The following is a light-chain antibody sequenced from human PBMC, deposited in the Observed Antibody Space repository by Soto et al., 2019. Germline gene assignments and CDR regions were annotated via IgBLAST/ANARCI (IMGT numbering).Light chain of an antibody. CDR1: QSVSSSY. CDR3: QQYGSSPRT. J-gene: IGKJ1*01. CDR2: GAS. V-gene: IGKV3-20*01. Sequence: EIVLTQSPGTLSLSPGERATLSCRASQSVSSSYFAWYQQKPGQAPRLLIYGASSRATGIPDRFSGSGSGTDFTLTISRLEPEYFAVYYCQQYGSSPRTFGQGTKVEIK.